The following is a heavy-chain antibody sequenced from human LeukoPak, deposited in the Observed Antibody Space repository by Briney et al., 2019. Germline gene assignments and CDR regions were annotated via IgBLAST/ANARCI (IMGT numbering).Heavy chain of an antibody. D-gene: IGHD4-23*01. CDR1: GFTFSRYW. Sequence: GGSLRLSCAASGFTFSRYWMSWVRQAPGKGLEWVANIEQDGSEKNYLDSVKGRFTISRDNAKNSLYLQMNSLRAEDTAVYYCARDRLRWSRGFDYWGQGTLVTVSS. V-gene: IGHV3-7*01. CDR3: ARDRLRWSRGFDY. CDR2: IEQDGSEK. J-gene: IGHJ4*02.